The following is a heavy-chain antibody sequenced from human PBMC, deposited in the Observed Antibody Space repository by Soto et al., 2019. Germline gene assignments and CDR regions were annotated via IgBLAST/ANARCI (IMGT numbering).Heavy chain of an antibody. D-gene: IGHD6-13*01. V-gene: IGHV4-31*03. J-gene: IGHJ5*02. CDR2: IYYSGRT. CDR3: ARVFSDSSSFFYP. CDR1: GGSISSGGYY. Sequence: SETLSLTCTVSGGSISSGGYYWSWIRQHPGKGLEWIGYIYYSGRTNYNPSLKSRVTISVDTSKNQFSLKLNSVTAADTVVYYCARVFSDSSSFFYPWGQGTLVTVSS.